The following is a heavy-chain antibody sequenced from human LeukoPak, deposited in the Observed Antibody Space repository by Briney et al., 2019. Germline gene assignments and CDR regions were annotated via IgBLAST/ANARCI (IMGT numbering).Heavy chain of an antibody. J-gene: IGHJ4*02. D-gene: IGHD3-10*01. CDR1: GYTFTGYY. Sequence: ASVKVSCKSAGYTFTGYYMHWVRQAPGQGLEWMGWINPNSGGTNYAQKVQGRVTMTSDTSISTAYMELSRLRSDDTAVYSCAAEECGSGNNYWGQGTRVSVSS. CDR2: INPNSGGT. CDR3: AAEECGSGNNY. V-gene: IGHV1-2*02.